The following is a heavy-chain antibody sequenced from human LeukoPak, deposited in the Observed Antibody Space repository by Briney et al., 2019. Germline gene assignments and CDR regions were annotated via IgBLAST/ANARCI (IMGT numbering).Heavy chain of an antibody. CDR2: IYYSGSST. V-gene: IGHV4-59*12. J-gene: IGHJ4*02. CDR1: GGSINSDY. CDR3: ATYCGGDCYRYFDY. Sequence: PSETLSLNCTVSGGSINSDYWSWVRQPPGKGLEWIGYIYYSGSSTNYNPSLKSRVTISVDTSKNQFSLKLSSVTAADTAVYYCATYCGGDCYRYFDYWGQGTLVTVSS. D-gene: IGHD2-21*02.